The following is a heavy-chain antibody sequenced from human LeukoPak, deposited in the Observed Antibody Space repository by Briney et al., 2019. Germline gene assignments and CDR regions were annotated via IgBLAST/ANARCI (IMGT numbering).Heavy chain of an antibody. CDR2: IYSGGST. D-gene: IGHD1-26*01. J-gene: IGHJ6*03. V-gene: IGHV3-66*02. CDR1: GFTVSNNY. Sequence: QPGGSLRLSCAASGFTVSNNYMSSVRQAPGKGLEWVSAIYSGGSTYYADSVKGRFTISRDNSKNTLYLQMNSLRAEDTAVYYCARELPPIYNMDVWGKGTTVTVSS. CDR3: ARELPPIYNMDV.